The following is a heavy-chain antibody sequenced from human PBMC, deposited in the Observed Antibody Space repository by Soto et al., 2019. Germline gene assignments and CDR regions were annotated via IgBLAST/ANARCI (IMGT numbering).Heavy chain of an antibody. Sequence: QAQLVESGGGLVKPGGSLTLSCAVSGFKVSDYYMSWIRQAPGKGLDWVSMISRSGNTIHYADSVKGRVTISKDNAKNSLYLQMTRLSPEDTAVDYCARGDEVFRYYYMDVWGKGTTVTVS. CDR2: ISRSGNTI. CDR1: GFKVSDYY. J-gene: IGHJ6*03. CDR3: ARGDEVFRYYYMDV. V-gene: IGHV3-11*01.